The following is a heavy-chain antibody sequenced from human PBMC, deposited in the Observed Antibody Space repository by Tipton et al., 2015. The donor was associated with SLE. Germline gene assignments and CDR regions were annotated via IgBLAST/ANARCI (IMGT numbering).Heavy chain of an antibody. V-gene: IGHV4-59*01. CDR1: GGSISSNY. CDR2: FYHSGGT. J-gene: IGHJ6*03. D-gene: IGHD6-6*01. Sequence: TLSLTCIVSGGSISSNYWSWIRQPPGRGLVWIGYFYHSGGTNYNPSLQGRVTMSIDTSRNQISLRLKSVSASDTAVYYCARGWSSSSYYYYYMDVWGKGTTVTVSS. CDR3: ARGWSSSSYYYYYMDV.